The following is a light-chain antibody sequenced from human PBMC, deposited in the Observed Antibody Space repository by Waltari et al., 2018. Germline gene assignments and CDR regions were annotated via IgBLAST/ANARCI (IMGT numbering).Light chain of an antibody. CDR1: QSVSSG. V-gene: IGKV3-15*01. J-gene: IGKJ2*01. CDR3: QQYNSWSS. CDR2: GAS. Sequence: EIVMTQSPATLSVSPGERATLSCRASQSVSSGLAWYQQNPGQAPRLLIHGASTRATGVPARFSGSGSGTEFTLSISSLQSEDFAVYYCQQYNSWSSFGQGTKLEIK.